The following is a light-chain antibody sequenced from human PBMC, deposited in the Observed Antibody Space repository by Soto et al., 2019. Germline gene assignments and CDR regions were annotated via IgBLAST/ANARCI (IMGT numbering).Light chain of an antibody. Sequence: EIVLTQSPGTLSLSPGERATLSCRASQSVSSSYLAWYQQKPGQAPRLLIYGASSRATGIPDGFSGSGSGTDFTVTISRLEPEDFAVYYCQQYGSSPTFGQGTKLEI. CDR2: GAS. CDR1: QSVSSSY. CDR3: QQYGSSPT. V-gene: IGKV3-20*01. J-gene: IGKJ2*01.